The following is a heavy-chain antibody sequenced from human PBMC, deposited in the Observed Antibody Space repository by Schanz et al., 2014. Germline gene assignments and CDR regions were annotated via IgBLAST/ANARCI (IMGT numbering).Heavy chain of an antibody. CDR3: AKGRFGELSAFDI. CDR2: ISGDHRNT. D-gene: IGHD3-10*01. CDR1: GFTFGDYV. J-gene: IGHJ3*02. Sequence: EVQLLESGGGLVQPGGSLRLSCAASGFTFGDYVMTWVRQAPGKGLEWVSSISGDHRNTFYADSVKGRFTISRDNSKNTLYLQMNSLRAEDTAVYYCAKGRFGELSAFDIWGQGTMVTVSS. V-gene: IGHV3-23*01.